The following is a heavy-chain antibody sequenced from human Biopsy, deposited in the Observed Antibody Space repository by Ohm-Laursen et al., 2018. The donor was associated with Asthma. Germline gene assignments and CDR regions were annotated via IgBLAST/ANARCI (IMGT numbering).Heavy chain of an antibody. D-gene: IGHD1-20*01. V-gene: IGHV3-30*18. CDR1: GVSFSTYG. J-gene: IGHJ6*02. CDR3: AKGKYKWNDGYYGLDV. CDR2: IGFDGLKK. Sequence: SLRLSCSALGVSFSTYGMNWVRQAPGKGLEWVAVIGFDGLKKDYADSVKGRFTISRDNSKNTLYLEVTSLRAEDTAVYYCAKGKYKWNDGYYGLDVWGQGTTVTVSS.